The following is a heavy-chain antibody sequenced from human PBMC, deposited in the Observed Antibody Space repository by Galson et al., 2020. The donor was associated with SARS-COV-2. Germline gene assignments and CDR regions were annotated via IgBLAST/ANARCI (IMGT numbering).Heavy chain of an antibody. V-gene: IGHV4-39*07. J-gene: IGHJ4*02. CDR1: GGSITTVGHS. Sequence: SETLSLTCTVSGGSITTVGHSWGWVRQPPGEGLEWIANIYYSGSAYYNPSLKSRVSISVDTSRKQLSLRLTYVTAADPAVYYCARDGSTIDYFDYWGQGILVTVSS. CDR3: ARDGSTIDYFDY. D-gene: IGHD1-1*01. CDR2: IYYSGSA.